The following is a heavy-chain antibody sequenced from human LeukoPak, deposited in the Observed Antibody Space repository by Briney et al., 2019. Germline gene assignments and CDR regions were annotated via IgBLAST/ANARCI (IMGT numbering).Heavy chain of an antibody. J-gene: IGHJ4*02. CDR3: ARGVMSSGWYGDSYFDY. CDR1: GFTFSSYE. V-gene: IGHV3-48*03. D-gene: IGHD6-19*01. CDR2: ISSSGSTI. Sequence: PGGSLRLSCAASGFTFSSYEMNWVRQAPGKGLEWVPYISSSGSTIYYADSVKGRFTISRDNAKNSLYLQMNSLRAEDTAVYYCARGVMSSGWYGDSYFDYWGQGTLVTVSS.